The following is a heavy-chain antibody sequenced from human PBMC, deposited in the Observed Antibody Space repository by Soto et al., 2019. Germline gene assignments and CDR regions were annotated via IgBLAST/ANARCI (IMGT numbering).Heavy chain of an antibody. V-gene: IGHV4-31*03. CDR1: GGSISSGVYY. CDR3: AREAYYYDSSGYFSKYFDS. J-gene: IGHJ4*02. CDR2: IYYTGSA. Sequence: PSETLSLTCTVSGGSISSGVYYWSWIRHHPGKGLEWIGYIYYTGSAYYNPSLKSRLTISVDTSNNQFSLKLSSVTAEDTAVYYCAREAYYYDSSGYFSKYFDSWGQGTLVTVSS. D-gene: IGHD3-22*01.